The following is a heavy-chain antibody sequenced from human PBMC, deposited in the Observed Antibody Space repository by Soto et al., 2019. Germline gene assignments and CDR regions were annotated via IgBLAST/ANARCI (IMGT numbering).Heavy chain of an antibody. Sequence: SETLSLTCAVYGGSFSGYYWNWIRQPPGKGLEWIGEIDHSGYTNSNPSLKSRVTISVDTSKNQFSLRLTSVTAADTAVYYCARVRDWFDPWGQGTLVTVSS. CDR3: ARVRDWFDP. V-gene: IGHV4-34*01. D-gene: IGHD3-3*01. CDR1: GGSFSGYY. J-gene: IGHJ5*02. CDR2: IDHSGYT.